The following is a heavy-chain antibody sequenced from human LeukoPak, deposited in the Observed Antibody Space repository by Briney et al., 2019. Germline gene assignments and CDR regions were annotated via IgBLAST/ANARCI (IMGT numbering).Heavy chain of an antibody. CDR3: ANVNTHTDEQWLVPGWFDP. CDR1: GYTFTSYG. V-gene: IGHV1-18*01. J-gene: IGHJ5*02. Sequence: GASVKVSCKASGYTFTSYGISWVRQAPGQGLEWMGWISAYNGNTNYAQKLQGRVTMTTDTSTSTAYMELRSLRSDDTAVYYCANVNTHTDEQWLVPGWFDPWGQGTLVTVSS. CDR2: ISAYNGNT. D-gene: IGHD6-19*01.